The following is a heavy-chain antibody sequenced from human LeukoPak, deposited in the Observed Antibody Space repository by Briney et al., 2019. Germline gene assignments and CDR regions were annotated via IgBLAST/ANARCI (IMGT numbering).Heavy chain of an antibody. Sequence: SVKVSCKASGGTFSSYAISWVRQAPGQGLEWMGGIIPIFGTANYAQKFQGRVTITADESTSTAYMELSSLRFEDTAVYYSAGARDIVLMAFDYWGQGTLVTVSS. D-gene: IGHD2-8*01. V-gene: IGHV1-69*13. CDR1: GGTFSSYA. CDR3: AGARDIVLMAFDY. CDR2: IIPIFGTA. J-gene: IGHJ4*02.